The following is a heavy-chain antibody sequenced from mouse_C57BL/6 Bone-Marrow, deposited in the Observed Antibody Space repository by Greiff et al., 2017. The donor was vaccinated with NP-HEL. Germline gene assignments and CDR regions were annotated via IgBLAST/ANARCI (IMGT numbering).Heavy chain of an antibody. D-gene: IGHD1-1*01. CDR1: GFTFSDYY. J-gene: IGHJ2*01. CDR3: ARVGGSSFYYFDY. V-gene: IGHV5-16*01. CDR2: INYDGSST. Sequence: EVKVVESEGGLVQPGSSMKLSCTASGFTFSDYYMAWVRQVPEKGLEWVANINYDGSSTYYLDSLKSRFIISRDNAKNILYLQMSSLKSEDTATYYCARVGGSSFYYFDYWGQGTTLTVSS.